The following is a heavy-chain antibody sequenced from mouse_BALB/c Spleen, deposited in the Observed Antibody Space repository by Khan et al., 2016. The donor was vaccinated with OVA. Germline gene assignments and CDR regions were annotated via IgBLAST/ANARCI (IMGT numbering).Heavy chain of an antibody. D-gene: IGHD2-1*01. CDR3: ARGFYGNPFAY. J-gene: IGHJ3*01. V-gene: IGHV5-4*02. CDR2: ISDGGTYT. Sequence: EVELVESGGDLVKPGGSLKLSCAASGFSFSDYYMYWVRQTPETRLEWVATISDGGTYTYYPDSVKGRFTISRDEAMNDLYLQMNSLKSEDTAMYYCARGFYGNPFAYWGQGTLVTVSA. CDR1: GFSFSDYY.